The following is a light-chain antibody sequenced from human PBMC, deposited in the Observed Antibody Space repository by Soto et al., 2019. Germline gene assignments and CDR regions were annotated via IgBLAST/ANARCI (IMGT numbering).Light chain of an antibody. CDR1: QGISSY. V-gene: IGKV1-12*01. CDR2: SAS. Sequence: DIQMTQSPSSVSASVGDSVTITCRARQGISSYLAWYQQKPGKAPKLLIYSASSLLSGVPSRFSGSGSGTDFTLPISRLQPEAFATYYCQQTQTFPLTLCGGTKVEVK. CDR3: QQTQTFPLT. J-gene: IGKJ4*01.